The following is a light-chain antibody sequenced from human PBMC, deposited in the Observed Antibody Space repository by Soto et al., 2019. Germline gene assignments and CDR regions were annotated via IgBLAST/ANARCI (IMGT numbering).Light chain of an antibody. CDR3: TSYTRDTALV. J-gene: IGLJ1*01. CDR2: EVS. Sequence: QSVLTQPASVSGSPGQSITISCTGTSSDVGTYNYVSWYQHHPGKAPKLIIYEVSNRPSGVSNRFSGSKSGSTASLTISGLQAEDEAVYHCTSYTRDTALVFGTGTKVPS. V-gene: IGLV2-14*01. CDR1: SSDVGTYNY.